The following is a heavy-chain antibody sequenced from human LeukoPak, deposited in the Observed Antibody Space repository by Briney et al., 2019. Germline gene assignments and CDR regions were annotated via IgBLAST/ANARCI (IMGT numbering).Heavy chain of an antibody. Sequence: SETLSLTRTVSGDSINNYYWSWIRQPAGKGLEWIGRINASGRTNYNSALKSRVTISIDTSRNQFSLKVKSVTAADTAVYYCAREYGDFDYWGQGTLVTVSS. D-gene: IGHD2-21*01. V-gene: IGHV4-4*07. CDR1: GDSINNYY. CDR3: AREYGDFDY. CDR2: INASGRT. J-gene: IGHJ4*02.